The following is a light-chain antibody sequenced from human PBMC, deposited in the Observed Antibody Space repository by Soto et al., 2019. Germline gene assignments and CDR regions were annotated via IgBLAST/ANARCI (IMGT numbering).Light chain of an antibody. J-gene: IGKJ2*01. CDR3: IHGAHWPPYV. Sequence: DVVMTQSPLSLPVTLGQPASISCRSSQSLVYSDGNTYLNWFQQRPGQSPRRLIYKVSNRDSGFPERLSGKGSGTEDSTKNSRAENEEVWGYYFIHGAHWPPYVFGQGNKLEIK. CDR1: QSLVYSDGNTY. CDR2: KVS. V-gene: IGKV2-30*01.